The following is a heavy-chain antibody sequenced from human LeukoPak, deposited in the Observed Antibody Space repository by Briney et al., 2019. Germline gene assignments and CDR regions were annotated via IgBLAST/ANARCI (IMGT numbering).Heavy chain of an antibody. J-gene: IGHJ5*02. CDR1: GGTFSSYA. Sequence: SVKVSCKASGGTFSSYAISWVRQAPGQGLEWMGGIIPIFGTANYAQKFQGRVTITADKSTSTAYMERSSLRSEDTAVYYCARVLGAGSYYWFDPWGQGTLVTVSS. D-gene: IGHD3-10*01. CDR3: ARVLGAGSYYWFDP. CDR2: IIPIFGTA. V-gene: IGHV1-69*06.